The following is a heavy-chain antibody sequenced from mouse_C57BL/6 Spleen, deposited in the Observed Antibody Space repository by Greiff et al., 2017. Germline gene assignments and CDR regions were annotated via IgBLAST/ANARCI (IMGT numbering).Heavy chain of an antibody. V-gene: IGHV5-9-1*02. CDR1: GFTFSSYA. Sequence: EVKLMESGEGLVKPGGSLKLSCAASGFTFSSYAMSWVRQTPEKRLEWVAYISSGGDYIYYADTVKGRFTISRDNARNTLYLQMSSLKSEDTAMYYCTRPYYYGSSYAWFAYWGQGTLVTVSA. J-gene: IGHJ3*01. D-gene: IGHD1-1*01. CDR3: TRPYYYGSSYAWFAY. CDR2: ISSGGDYI.